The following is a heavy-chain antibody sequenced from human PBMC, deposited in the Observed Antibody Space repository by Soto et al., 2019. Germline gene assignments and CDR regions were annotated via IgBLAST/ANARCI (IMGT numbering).Heavy chain of an antibody. D-gene: IGHD6-19*01. J-gene: IGHJ6*02. CDR2: VSSSSSTI. V-gene: IGHV3-48*02. CDR3: ARTPRDSSGRYFGMDV. Sequence: PGGSLRLSCAASGFTFSSYSMNWVRQAPGKGLEWVSYVSSSSSTIYYADSVKGRFTISRDNAKNSLYLQMNSLRDEDTAVYYCARTPRDSSGRYFGMDVWGQGTTVTVSS. CDR1: GFTFSSYS.